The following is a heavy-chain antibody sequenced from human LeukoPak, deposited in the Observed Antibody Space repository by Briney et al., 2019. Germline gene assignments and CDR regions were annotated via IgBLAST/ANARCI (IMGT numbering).Heavy chain of an antibody. Sequence: ASVKVSCKASGYTFSIYSIAWVRQAPGQGLEWMGWISAYNGNTNYAQKFQGRVTMTTDTSTSTAYMELRSLRFDDTAVYYCARAGYSYGYLGYFDYWGQGTLVTVSS. CDR2: ISAYNGNT. J-gene: IGHJ4*02. CDR3: ARAGYSYGYLGYFDY. V-gene: IGHV1-18*01. CDR1: GYTFSIYS. D-gene: IGHD5-18*01.